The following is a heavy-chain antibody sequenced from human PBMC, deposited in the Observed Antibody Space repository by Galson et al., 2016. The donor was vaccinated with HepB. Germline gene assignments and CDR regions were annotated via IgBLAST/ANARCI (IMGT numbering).Heavy chain of an antibody. CDR2: ISAYNGNT. Sequence: SVKVSCKASGYTFTSYGISWVRRAPGQGLEWMGWISAYNGNTNYAQKLQGRVTMTTDTSTSTAYMELRSLRSDDTAVYYCARDTPIVGATTYWYFDLWGRGTLVTVSS. J-gene: IGHJ2*01. CDR1: GYTFTSYG. V-gene: IGHV1-18*01. D-gene: IGHD1-26*01. CDR3: ARDTPIVGATTYWYFDL.